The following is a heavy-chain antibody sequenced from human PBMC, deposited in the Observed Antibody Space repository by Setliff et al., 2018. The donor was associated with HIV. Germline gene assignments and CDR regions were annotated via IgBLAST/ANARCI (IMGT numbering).Heavy chain of an antibody. D-gene: IGHD2-21*01. J-gene: IGHJ3*02. CDR1: GYIFTDYY. CDR2: INPNSGAT. CDR3: ATLTYCGGDCYSTGASDI. V-gene: IGHV1-2*02. Sequence: ASVKVSCKASGYIFTDYYIHWVRQAPAQGLEWMGWINPNSGATNYAQKFQGRVTMTRATSISTAYMELSRLRSEDTAVYYCATLTYCGGDCYSTGASDIWGQGTKVTVSS.